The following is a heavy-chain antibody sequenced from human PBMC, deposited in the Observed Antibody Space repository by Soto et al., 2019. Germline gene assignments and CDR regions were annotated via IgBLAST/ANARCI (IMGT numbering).Heavy chain of an antibody. V-gene: IGHV4-59*01. D-gene: IGHD3-10*01. J-gene: IGHJ6*02. CDR3: ARVQGGEFRKGAGMDV. Sequence: QVQLQESGPGLVKPSETLSLTCTVSGDSLSRYYWSWIRLSPGKGLEWIGYIYYSGETNYNPSVKRRVTISVDRTKNQFSRKLTSVTAADTAVYYCARVQGGEFRKGAGMDVWGQGTRVTVSS. CDR2: IYYSGET. CDR1: GDSLSRYY.